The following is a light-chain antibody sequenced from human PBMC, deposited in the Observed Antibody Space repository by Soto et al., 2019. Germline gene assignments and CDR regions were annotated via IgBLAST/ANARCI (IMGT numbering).Light chain of an antibody. CDR2: GNS. CDR3: QSYDSSLSGVV. CDR1: SSNIGAGYD. V-gene: IGLV1-40*01. J-gene: IGLJ2*01. Sequence: QSVLKQPPSVSGAPGQRVTISCTGSSSNIGAGYDVHWYQQLPGTAPKLLIYGNSNLPSGVPDRFSGSKSGTSASLAITGLQAEDEADYYCQSYDSSLSGVVFGGGTKLTVL.